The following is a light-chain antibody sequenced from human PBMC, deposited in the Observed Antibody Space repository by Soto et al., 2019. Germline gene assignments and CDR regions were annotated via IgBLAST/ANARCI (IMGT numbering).Light chain of an antibody. J-gene: IGKJ2*01. V-gene: IGKV1-33*01. CDR2: DGS. Sequence: DIQMTQSPSSLSASVGDRVTITCQASQDIANYLNWYQQRPGKAPKLLIFDGSNLETGAPSRYSGSGSGTHFTFAISILRPEDIATYYCLQYGILPPYTFGQGTKLEIK. CDR3: LQYGILPPYT. CDR1: QDIANY.